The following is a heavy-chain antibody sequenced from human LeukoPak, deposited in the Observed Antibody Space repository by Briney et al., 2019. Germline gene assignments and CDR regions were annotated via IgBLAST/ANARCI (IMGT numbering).Heavy chain of an antibody. CDR3: AREEAVAGTVY. J-gene: IGHJ4*02. CDR1: GGSISSGGYY. CDR2: IYYSGST. V-gene: IGHV4-31*03. Sequence: SETLSLTCIVSGGSISSGGYYWSWIRQHPGKGLEWIGYIYYSGSTYYNPSLKSRVTISVDTSKNQFSLKLSSVTAADTAVYYCAREEAVAGTVYWGQGTLVTVSS. D-gene: IGHD6-19*01.